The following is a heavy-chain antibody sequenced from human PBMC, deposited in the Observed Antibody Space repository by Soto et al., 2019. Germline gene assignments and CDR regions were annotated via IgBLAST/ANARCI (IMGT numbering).Heavy chain of an antibody. CDR2: INPNSGGT. D-gene: IGHD6-13*01. CDR1: GYTFTGYY. Sequence: QVQLVQSGAEVKKPGASVKVSCKASGYTFTGYYMHWVRQAPGQGLEWMGWINPNSGGTNYAQKFQGRVTMTRDTSISTAYMELSRLRSDDTAVYYCARDKLYTPGYSSRWSPPLSGYYYGMDVWGQGTTVTVSS. V-gene: IGHV1-2*02. J-gene: IGHJ6*02. CDR3: ARDKLYTPGYSSRWSPPLSGYYYGMDV.